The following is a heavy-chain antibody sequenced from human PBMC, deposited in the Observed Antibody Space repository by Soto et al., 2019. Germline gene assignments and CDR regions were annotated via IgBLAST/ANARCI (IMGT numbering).Heavy chain of an antibody. CDR3: ARDTINYFDF. CDR2: ISTYNGNT. Sequence: QVPLVQSGAEVKKPGASVKVSCKTSGYTFNTYYISWLRQAPGQGLEWIGWISTYNGNTDYVPKFQGRITMTTDTSTITAYMELSSLRADDTALYFFARDTINYFDFWGQGTPVTVSS. D-gene: IGHD2-2*01. J-gene: IGHJ4*02. V-gene: IGHV1-18*01. CDR1: GYTFNTYY.